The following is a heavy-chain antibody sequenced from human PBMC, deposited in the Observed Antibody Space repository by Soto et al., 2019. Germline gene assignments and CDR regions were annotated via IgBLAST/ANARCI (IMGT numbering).Heavy chain of an antibody. J-gene: IGHJ4*02. CDR1: GGSVNSDSYY. D-gene: IGHD6-6*01. Sequence: SETLSLTCTVSGGSVNSDSYYWSWIRQPPGRGLEWIGYMFHTGSANYNPSLKSRVTISVDTTRNQFSLRLSSVTAADTAMYYCAREFSNSPEAFDSWGQGSLVTVSS. V-gene: IGHV4-61*01. CDR2: MFHTGSA. CDR3: AREFSNSPEAFDS.